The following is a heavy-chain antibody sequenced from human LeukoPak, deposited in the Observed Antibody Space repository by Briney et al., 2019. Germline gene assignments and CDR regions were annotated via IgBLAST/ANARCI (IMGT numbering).Heavy chain of an antibody. V-gene: IGHV3-23*01. Sequence: GGSLRLSCAASGFTFSSYAMSWVRQAPGKGLKWVSAISGSGGSTYYADSVKGRFTISRDNSKNTLYLQMNSLRAEDTAVYYCAKVRMIQLWSLFDYWGQGTLVTVSS. J-gene: IGHJ4*02. CDR1: GFTFSSYA. CDR2: ISGSGGST. CDR3: AKVRMIQLWSLFDY. D-gene: IGHD5-18*01.